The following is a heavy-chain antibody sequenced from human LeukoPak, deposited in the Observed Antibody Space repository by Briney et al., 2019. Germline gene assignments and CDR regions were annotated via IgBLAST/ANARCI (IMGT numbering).Heavy chain of an antibody. J-gene: IGHJ3*02. CDR2: MNPNSGNT. Sequence: GASVKVSCKASGYTFTSYDINWVRQATGQGLEWMGWMNPNSGNTGYAQKFQGRVTMTRNTSISTAYMELSSLRSEDTAVYYCARSGDYVSSGYAGSFDIWGQGTMVTVSS. V-gene: IGHV1-8*01. CDR1: GYTFTSYD. D-gene: IGHD3-22*01. CDR3: ARSGDYVSSGYAGSFDI.